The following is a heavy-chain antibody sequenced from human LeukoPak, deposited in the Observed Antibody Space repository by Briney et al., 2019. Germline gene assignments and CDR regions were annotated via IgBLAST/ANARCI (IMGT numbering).Heavy chain of an antibody. CDR1: GYIFTDYH. CDR3: ATGAYTYYTEY. J-gene: IGHJ4*02. Sequence: GASVKASCKASGYIFTDYHMHWVRQTPGQGLEWVGWINPNSGDTNYPQKFQGRVTMTRDTSISTAYMELSRLRSDDTAVYYCATGAYTYYTEYWGQGTVVAVSS. CDR2: INPNSGDT. D-gene: IGHD1-26*01. V-gene: IGHV1-2*02.